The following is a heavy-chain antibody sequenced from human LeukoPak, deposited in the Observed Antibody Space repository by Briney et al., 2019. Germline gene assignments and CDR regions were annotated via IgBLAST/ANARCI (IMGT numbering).Heavy chain of an antibody. J-gene: IGHJ3*02. CDR3: ARDVTMVRGNNDAFDI. V-gene: IGHV3-74*01. D-gene: IGHD3-10*01. Sequence: GGSLRLSCAASGFTVSSNYMSWVRQAPGKGLVWVSRINSDGSSTSYADSVKGRFTISRDNAKNTLYLQMNSLRAEDTAVYYCARDVTMVRGNNDAFDIWGQGTMVTVSS. CDR1: GFTVSSNY. CDR2: INSDGSST.